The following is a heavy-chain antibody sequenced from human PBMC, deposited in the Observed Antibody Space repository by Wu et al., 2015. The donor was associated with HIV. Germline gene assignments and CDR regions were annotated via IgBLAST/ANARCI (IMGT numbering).Heavy chain of an antibody. CDR1: GYTFTSFE. V-gene: IGHV1-8*03. D-gene: IGHD1-1*01. J-gene: IGHJ1*01. CDR3: AKRSGGSGSNSRTGSDSRGEYFQH. Sequence: QVQLVQSGAEVKKPGAAVKVSCKASGYTFTSFEINWVRQATGQGLEWMGWMNTNSGNTGYAQKFQGRITLTRNTSISTAYMELSSLRSEDTAVYYCAKRSGGSGSNSRTGSDSRGEYFQHWGQGTLVTVSS. CDR2: MNTNSGNT.